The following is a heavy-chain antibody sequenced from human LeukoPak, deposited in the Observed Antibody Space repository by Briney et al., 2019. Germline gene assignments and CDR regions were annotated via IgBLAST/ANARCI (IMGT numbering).Heavy chain of an antibody. CDR1: GFTFNDYY. Sequence: PGGSLRLSCAASGFTFNDYYMSWLRQAPGKGLEWLSYINIGGTNTHYADSVKGRFTISRDNAKKPLYLEMNNLRAEDTAVYYCATDGAGFDTWGQGVLVTVSS. J-gene: IGHJ5*02. CDR3: ATDGAGFDT. CDR2: INIGGTNT. V-gene: IGHV3-11*01.